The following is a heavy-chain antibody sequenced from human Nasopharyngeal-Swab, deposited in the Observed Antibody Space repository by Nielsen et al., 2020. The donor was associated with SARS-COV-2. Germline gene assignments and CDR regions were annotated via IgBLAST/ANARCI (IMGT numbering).Heavy chain of an antibody. CDR3: ARPMPNWYFDL. D-gene: IGHD2-2*01. J-gene: IGHJ2*01. CDR2: IYPGDSDT. CDR1: GYSFTSYW. V-gene: IGHV5-51*01. Sequence: GESLKISGKGSGYSFTSYWIGGVRQMPGKGLEWMGIIYPGDSDTRYSPSFQGQVTISADKSISTAYLQWSSLKASDTAMYYCARPMPNWYFDLWGRGTLVTVSS.